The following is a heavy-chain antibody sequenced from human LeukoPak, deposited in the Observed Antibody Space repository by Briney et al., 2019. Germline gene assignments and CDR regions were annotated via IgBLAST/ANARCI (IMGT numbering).Heavy chain of an antibody. Sequence: GGSLRLSCAVSGITLSNYGMSWVRQAPGRGLEWVSAISGSGGSTYYADSVKGRFTISRDNSKNTLYLQMNSLRAEDTAVYNCAKDEGDRARIFHVWGKGTTVTVSS. D-gene: IGHD2/OR15-2a*01. CDR1: GITLSNYG. J-gene: IGHJ6*04. CDR3: AKDEGDRARIFHV. CDR2: ISGSGGST. V-gene: IGHV3-23*01.